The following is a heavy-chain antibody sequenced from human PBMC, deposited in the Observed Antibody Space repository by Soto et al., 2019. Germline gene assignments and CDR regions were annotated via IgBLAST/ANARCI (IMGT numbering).Heavy chain of an antibody. Sequence: QAPLVQSGPEVKEPGASVKVSCKASGYTFSSRGIYWVRQAPGQGLEWMGWISPHNAKTPYAQSLQGRVTLTTDTSTSTAYMDLRSLRSDDTAVYYCVREAGDYDWYFDLWGRGTPVTVSS. CDR2: ISPHNAKT. J-gene: IGHJ2*01. CDR1: GYTFSSRG. D-gene: IGHD4-17*01. CDR3: VREAGDYDWYFDL. V-gene: IGHV1-18*01.